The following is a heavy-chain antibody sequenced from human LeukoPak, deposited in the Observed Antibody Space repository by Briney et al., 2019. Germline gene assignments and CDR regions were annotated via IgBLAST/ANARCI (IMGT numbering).Heavy chain of an antibody. CDR2: IYHSGST. CDR1: GGSISSSNW. Sequence: SGTLSLTCAVSGGSISSSNWWSWVRQPPGKGLEWIGEIYHSGSTNYNPSLKSRVTISVDKSKNQFSLKLSSVTAADTAVYYCARDGSYYDILTGYSTWGQGTLVTVSS. V-gene: IGHV4-4*02. J-gene: IGHJ5*02. D-gene: IGHD3-9*01. CDR3: ARDGSYYDILTGYST.